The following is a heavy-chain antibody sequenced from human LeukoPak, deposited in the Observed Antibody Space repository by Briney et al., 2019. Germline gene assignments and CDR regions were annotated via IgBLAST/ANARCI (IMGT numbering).Heavy chain of an antibody. J-gene: IGHJ4*02. CDR1: GFSFSTYA. CDR2: ISGDGGST. Sequence: PGGSLRLSCAASGFSFSTYALTWVRQAPGKGLEWVSTISGDGGSTYYADSVKGRFTISRDNSKNTLYLQMNSLRAEDTAVYYCAKDHPGTGFFDYWGQGTLVTVSS. CDR3: AKDHPGTGFFDY. V-gene: IGHV3-23*01. D-gene: IGHD3-9*01.